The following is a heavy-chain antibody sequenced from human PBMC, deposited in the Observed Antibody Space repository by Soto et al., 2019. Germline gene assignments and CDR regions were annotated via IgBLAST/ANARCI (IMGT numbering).Heavy chain of an antibody. CDR3: VRAAAALL. D-gene: IGHD2-2*01. Sequence: QVHLVQSGAEVKKPGASVKVSCKASGYTFANYYMHWVRQAPGQGLEWMGKINPIGGTATYAQKFQGRVTMTTDTSTSTGYMELRSLRSDDTAVYCCVRAAAALLWGPGTLITVSS. CDR1: GYTFANYY. CDR2: INPIGGTA. V-gene: IGHV1-46*01. J-gene: IGHJ4*02.